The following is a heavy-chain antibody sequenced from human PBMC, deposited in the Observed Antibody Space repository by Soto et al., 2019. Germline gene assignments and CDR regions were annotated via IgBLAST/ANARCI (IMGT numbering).Heavy chain of an antibody. V-gene: IGHV3-30-3*01. Sequence: LRLSCAASGFTFSDYAMHWVRHVPGQGLEWVAVISFDGNIKYDADSVKGRFTISRDNSKNTLFLQMDSLKGEDTAVYSCARAPRGYCTSLSCLGLYGLDVWGQGTAVTVSS. CDR3: ARAPRGYCTSLSCLGLYGLDV. CDR2: ISFDGNIK. D-gene: IGHD2-8*01. CDR1: GFTFSDYA. J-gene: IGHJ6*02.